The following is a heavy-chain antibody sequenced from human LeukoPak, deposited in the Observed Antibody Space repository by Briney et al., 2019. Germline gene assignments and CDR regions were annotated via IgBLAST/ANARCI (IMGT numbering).Heavy chain of an antibody. CDR2: IRYDGINK. J-gene: IGHJ4*02. V-gene: IGHV3-30*02. D-gene: IGHD6-13*01. CDR3: VKTGSGWYGDY. Sequence: GGSLRLSCAASGFTVSSKYMNWVRQAPGKGPEWVALIRYDGINKYYGDSVKGRFTISRDNSKSMLYLQMNSLRAEDTAVYYCVKTGSGWYGDYWGQGARVTVSS. CDR1: GFTVSSKY.